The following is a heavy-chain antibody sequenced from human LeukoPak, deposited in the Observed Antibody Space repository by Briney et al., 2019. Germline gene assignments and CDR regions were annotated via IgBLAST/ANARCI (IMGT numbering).Heavy chain of an antibody. CDR1: GGSITSSNC. CDR3: ARDGSDDHYFDY. CDR2: IYRSGTT. J-gene: IGHJ4*02. V-gene: IGHV4-4*02. Sequence: SGTLSLTCAVSGGSITSSNCWSWVRQPPGKGLEWIGEIYRSGTTNYNPSLESRVIISVDKSKNQFSLKLTSVTAADTAVYYCARDGSDDHYFDYWGRGTLVTVSS. D-gene: IGHD1-1*01.